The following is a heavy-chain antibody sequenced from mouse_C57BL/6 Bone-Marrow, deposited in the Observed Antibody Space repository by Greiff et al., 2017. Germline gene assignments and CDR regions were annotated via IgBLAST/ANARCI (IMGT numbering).Heavy chain of an antibody. CDR2: IHPNSGST. D-gene: IGHD2-3*01. Sequence: QVQLQQPGAELVKPGASVKLSCKASGYTFTSYWMHWVKQRPGQGLEWIGMIHPNSGSTNYNEKFKSKATLTVDKSSSTAYMQLSSLTSGDSAVYYCAGGGGDGYYDWVWFAYWGQGTLVTVSA. CDR3: AGGGGDGYYDWVWFAY. CDR1: GYTFTSYW. J-gene: IGHJ3*01. V-gene: IGHV1-64*01.